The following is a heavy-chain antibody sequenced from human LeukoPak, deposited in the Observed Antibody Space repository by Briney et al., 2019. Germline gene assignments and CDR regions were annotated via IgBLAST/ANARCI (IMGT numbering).Heavy chain of an antibody. CDR1: GYSFTSYW. V-gene: IGHV5-51*01. J-gene: IGHJ4*02. CDR2: IYPGDSDT. CDR3: ARDKYAVADGGKHDY. D-gene: IGHD6-19*01. Sequence: GESLKISCKGSGYSFTSYWIGWVRQMPGKGLEWMGIIYPGDSDTRYSPSFQGQVTISADKSISTAYLQWSSLKASDTAMYYCARDKYAVADGGKHDYWGQGTLVTVSS.